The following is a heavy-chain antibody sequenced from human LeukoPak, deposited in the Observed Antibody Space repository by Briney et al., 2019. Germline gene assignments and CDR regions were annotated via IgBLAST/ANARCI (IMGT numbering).Heavy chain of an antibody. CDR1: GYTFTGYY. V-gene: IGHV1-2*02. CDR3: ARDNEGASSNWFDP. J-gene: IGHJ5*02. CDR2: INPNSGGT. Sequence: ASVKVSCKASGYTFTGYYMHWVRQAPGQGLEWMEWINPNSGGTNYAQKFQGRVTMTRDTSISTAYMELSRLRSDDTAVYYCARDNEGASSNWFDPWGQGTLVTVSS. D-gene: IGHD2-8*01.